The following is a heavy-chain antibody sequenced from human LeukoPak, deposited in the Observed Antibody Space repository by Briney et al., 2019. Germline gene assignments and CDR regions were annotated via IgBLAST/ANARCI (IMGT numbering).Heavy chain of an antibody. V-gene: IGHV1-69*04. CDR1: GGTFTSYT. CDR2: IIPILGIA. CDR3: ARDSVPGVVAANVDYYYYYYMDV. D-gene: IGHD2-15*01. Sequence: SVKVSCKASGGTFTSYTISWVRQAPGQGLEWMGRIIPILGIANYAQKFQGRVTITADKSTSTDYMELSSLRSEDTAVYYCARDSVPGVVAANVDYYYYYYMDVWGKGTTVTVSS. J-gene: IGHJ6*03.